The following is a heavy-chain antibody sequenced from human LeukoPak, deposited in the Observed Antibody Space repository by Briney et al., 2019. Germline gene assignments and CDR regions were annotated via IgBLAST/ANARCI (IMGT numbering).Heavy chain of an antibody. CDR3: ARGVDLYSNYFDY. CDR1: GYTFTGYY. V-gene: IGHV1-2*02. J-gene: IGHJ4*02. CDR2: INPISGDT. D-gene: IGHD4-11*01. Sequence: ASVKVSCKASGYTFTGYYMHWVRQAPGQGLEWMGSINPISGDTNYAQKFQGGLTMTRDTSISAAYMELSRLRADDTAVYYCARGVDLYSNYFDYWGQGTPVTVSS.